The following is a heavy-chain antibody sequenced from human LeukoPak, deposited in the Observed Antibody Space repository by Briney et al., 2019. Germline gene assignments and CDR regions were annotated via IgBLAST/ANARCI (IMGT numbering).Heavy chain of an antibody. Sequence: PGGSLRLSCAAYGFTIFGYAVTWVGQAPGKGLEWVSTISGSGDSTYYADSVKGRFTISIDNSKNTMYLQMNSLRVEATALYSWAKLVGYVPHVTCGQGTVVTVSS. V-gene: IGHV3-23*01. D-gene: IGHD2-8*01. J-gene: IGHJ3*01. CDR1: GFTIFGYA. CDR2: ISGSGDST. CDR3: AKLVGYVPHVT.